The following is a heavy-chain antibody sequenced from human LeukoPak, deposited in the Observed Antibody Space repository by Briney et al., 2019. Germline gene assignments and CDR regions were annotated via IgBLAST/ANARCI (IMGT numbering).Heavy chain of an antibody. V-gene: IGHV3-21*04. CDR3: AREPGAFDI. J-gene: IGHJ3*02. CDR2: ISTGSRYI. D-gene: IGHD3-10*01. Sequence: GGSLRLSCAASGFSFSSYAMNWVRQAPGKGLEWVSSISTGSRYIYYADSVKGRFTISRDNAKNSLYLQMNSLRAEDTAVYYCAREPGAFDIWGQRAMVTVSS. CDR1: GFSFSSYA.